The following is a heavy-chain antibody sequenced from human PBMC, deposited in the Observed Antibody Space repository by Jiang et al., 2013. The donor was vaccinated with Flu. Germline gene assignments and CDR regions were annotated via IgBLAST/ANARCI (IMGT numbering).Heavy chain of an antibody. CDR2: IRSKPNSYAT. D-gene: IGHD4-17*01. V-gene: IGHV3-73*01. J-gene: IGHJ4*02. CDR3: TRVGPGGDQEFDY. CDR1: GFTFSGSA. Sequence: GLVQPGGSLKLSCAASGFTFSGSAMHWVRQASGKGLEWVGRIRSKPNSYATTYSASVKGRFTISRDDSKNTAYLQMNSLKTEDTAVYYCTRVGPGGDQEFDYWGQGTLVTVSS.